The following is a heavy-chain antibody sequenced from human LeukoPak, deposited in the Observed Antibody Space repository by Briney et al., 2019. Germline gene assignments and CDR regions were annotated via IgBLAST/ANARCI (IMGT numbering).Heavy chain of an antibody. J-gene: IGHJ4*02. CDR2: ISGSGGST. CDR1: GFTFSSYA. V-gene: IGHV3-23*01. CDR3: AKDGEIAVVKD. D-gene: IGHD3-22*01. Sequence: GGSLRLSCAASGFTFSSYAMSWVRQAPGKGLEWVSAISGSGGSTYYADSVKGRFTISRDNSENTLYLQMNSLRAEDTAVYYCAKDGEIAVVKDWGQGTLVTVSS.